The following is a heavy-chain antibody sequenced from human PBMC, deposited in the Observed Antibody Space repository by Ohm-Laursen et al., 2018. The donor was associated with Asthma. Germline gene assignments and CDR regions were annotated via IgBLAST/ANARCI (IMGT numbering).Heavy chain of an antibody. D-gene: IGHD5-12*01. Sequence: GASVKVSCKASGYTFTGYYMHWVRQAPGQGLEWMGRINPNSGGTNYAQKFQGRVTMTRDTSISTAYMELSRLRSDDTAVYYCARVGFFETSAYFETFDPWGQGTLVTVSS. CDR3: ARVGFFETSAYFETFDP. CDR2: INPNSGGT. J-gene: IGHJ5*02. V-gene: IGHV1-2*06. CDR1: GYTFTGYY.